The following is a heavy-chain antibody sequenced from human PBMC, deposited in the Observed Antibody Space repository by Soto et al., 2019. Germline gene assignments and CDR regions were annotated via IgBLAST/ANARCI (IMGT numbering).Heavy chain of an antibody. CDR1: GDSISTYY. CDR3: AIGDGWYYFDY. D-gene: IGHD6-19*01. Sequence: SETLSLTCTFSVSGDSISTYYWSWIRQPPGKGLEWIGYRYYSGSTSYNPSLESRVTISVDTSKNQFSLKLDSVTAADTAVYYCAIGDGWYYFDYWGQGALVTVAS. CDR2: RYYSGST. V-gene: IGHV4-59*08. J-gene: IGHJ4*02.